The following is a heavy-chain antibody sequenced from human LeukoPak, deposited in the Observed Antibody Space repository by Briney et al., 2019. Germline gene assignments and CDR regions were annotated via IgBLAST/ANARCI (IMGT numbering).Heavy chain of an antibody. CDR3: ARDQGLGRYAFDI. D-gene: IGHD7-27*01. V-gene: IGHV4-34*01. J-gene: IGHJ3*02. CDR1: GVSFNAYY. CDR2: MYYTGLS. Sequence: SETLSLTCAVYGVSFNAYYWSWIRQPPGKGLEWIGYMYYTGLSYYNPSLKSRVTISVDTSKNQFSLQLNSVTPEDTAVYYCARDQGLGRYAFDIWGQGTMVTVSS.